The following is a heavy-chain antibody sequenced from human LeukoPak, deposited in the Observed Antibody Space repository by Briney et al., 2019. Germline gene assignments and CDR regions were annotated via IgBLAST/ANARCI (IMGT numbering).Heavy chain of an antibody. CDR2: ISGSGDRT. D-gene: IGHD2-2*01. CDR1: GFTFRSYD. CDR3: AIRHGEIVAAAWFDP. J-gene: IGHJ5*02. V-gene: IGHV3-23*01. Sequence: DPGGSLRLSCAASGFTFRSYDMSWVRQAPGKGLEWVSTISGSGDRTHYADSVKGRFTISRDNSKNTLYLQMSSLRAEDTAVYYCAIRHGEIVAAAWFDPWGQGTLVTVSS.